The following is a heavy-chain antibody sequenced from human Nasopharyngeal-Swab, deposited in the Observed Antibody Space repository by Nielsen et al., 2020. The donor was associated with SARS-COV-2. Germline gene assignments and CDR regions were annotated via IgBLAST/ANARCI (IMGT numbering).Heavy chain of an antibody. CDR1: GYTFTSYG. J-gene: IGHJ6*03. CDR3: ARGGVPGYYYYYYMDV. Sequence: ASVKVSCKASGYTFTSYGISWVRQAPGQGLEWMGWISAYNGNTNYAQKLQGRVTMTRNTSISTAYMELSSLRSEDTAVYYCARGGVPGYYYYYYMDVWGKGTTVTVSS. V-gene: IGHV1-18*01. D-gene: IGHD3-10*01. CDR2: ISAYNGNT.